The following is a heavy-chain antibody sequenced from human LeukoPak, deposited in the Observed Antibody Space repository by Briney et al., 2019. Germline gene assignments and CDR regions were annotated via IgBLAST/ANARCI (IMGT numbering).Heavy chain of an antibody. CDR3: ARDTRRAAAGVIDY. CDR1: GFTFSSYS. CDR2: ISSSSSYI. J-gene: IGHJ4*02. V-gene: IGHV3-21*01. Sequence: PGGSLRPSCAASGFTFSSYSMNWVRQAPGKGLEWVSSISSSSSYIYYADSVKGRFTISRDNAKNSLYLQMNSLRAEDTAVYYCARDTRRAAAGVIDYWGQGTLVTVSS. D-gene: IGHD6-13*01.